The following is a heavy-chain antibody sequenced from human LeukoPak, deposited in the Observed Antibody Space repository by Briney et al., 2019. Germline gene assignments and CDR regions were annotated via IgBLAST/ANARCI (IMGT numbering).Heavy chain of an antibody. Sequence: GGSLRLSCAASGFTFSSYAMRWVRQAPGKGLEWVAVISYDGSNKYYADSVKGRFTISRDNSKNTLYLQMNSLRAEDTAVYYCARDPGYGWFDYWGQGTLVTVSS. V-gene: IGHV3-30-3*01. CDR1: GFTFSSYA. D-gene: IGHD2-8*02. J-gene: IGHJ4*02. CDR3: ARDPGYGWFDY. CDR2: ISYDGSNK.